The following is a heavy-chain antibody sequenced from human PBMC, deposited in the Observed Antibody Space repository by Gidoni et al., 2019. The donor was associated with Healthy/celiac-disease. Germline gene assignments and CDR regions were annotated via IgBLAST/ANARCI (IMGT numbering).Heavy chain of an antibody. CDR3: ARGTVTTPLFDP. CDR1: GFTFSSYA. Sequence: QVQLVESGGGVVQPGRSLRLSCAASGFTFSSYAMHWVRQAPGKGLEWVAVISYDGSNKYYADSVKGRFTISRDNSKNTLYLQMNSLRAEDTAVYYCARGTVTTPLFDPWGQGTLVTVSS. V-gene: IGHV3-30*01. J-gene: IGHJ5*02. D-gene: IGHD4-17*01. CDR2: ISYDGSNK.